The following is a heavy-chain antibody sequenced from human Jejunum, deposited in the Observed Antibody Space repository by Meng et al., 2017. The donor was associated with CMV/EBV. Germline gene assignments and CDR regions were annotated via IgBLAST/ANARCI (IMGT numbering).Heavy chain of an antibody. CDR1: FPFGDYA. Sequence: FPFGDYAMSWVRQAPGKGLEWVGFIRSKAYGGTPEYAASVKGRFAISRDDSKSIAYLQMSSLKTDDTAVYYCTDTQQPSTVRTGYWGQGTLVTVSS. J-gene: IGHJ4*02. V-gene: IGHV3-49*04. CDR2: IRSKAYGGTP. CDR3: TDTQQPSTVRTGY. D-gene: IGHD4-17*01.